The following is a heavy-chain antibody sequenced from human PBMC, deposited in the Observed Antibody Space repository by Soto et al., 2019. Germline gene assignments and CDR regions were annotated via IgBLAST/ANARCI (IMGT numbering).Heavy chain of an antibody. J-gene: IGHJ4*02. CDR2: INPKNGGT. Sequence: GASVKVSCKTSGCTFTYFYIYWVRLAPGKGPEWMGWINPKNGGTSHAQKFQGRVTMTRDTSTSTVYMELSSLTSDDRGIYYCARRDSGGSFDFWGQGTLVTVSS. D-gene: IGHD2-15*01. V-gene: IGHV1-2*02. CDR1: GCTFTYFY. CDR3: ARRDSGGSFDF.